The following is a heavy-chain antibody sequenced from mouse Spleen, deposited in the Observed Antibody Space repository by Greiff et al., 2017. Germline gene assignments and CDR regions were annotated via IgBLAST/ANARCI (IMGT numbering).Heavy chain of an antibody. Sequence: LQQPGSELVRPGASVKLSCKASGYTFTSYWMHWVKQRHGQGLEWIGNIYPGSGSTNYDEKFKSKGTLTVDTSSSTAYMHLSSLTSEDSAVYYCTRGEVRRGFDYWGQGTTLTVSS. D-gene: IGHD2-14*01. V-gene: IGHV1S22*01. CDR2: IYPGSGST. CDR1: GYTFTSYW. CDR3: TRGEVRRGFDY. J-gene: IGHJ2*01.